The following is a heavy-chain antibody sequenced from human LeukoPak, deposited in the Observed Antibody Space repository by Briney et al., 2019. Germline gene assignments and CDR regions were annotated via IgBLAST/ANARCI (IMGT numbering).Heavy chain of an antibody. CDR2: IYYSGST. CDR3: ARTTEDCSSTSCYQYWFDP. CDR1: GGPISSYY. J-gene: IGHJ5*02. V-gene: IGHV4-59*07. D-gene: IGHD2-2*01. Sequence: PSDTLSLTRTVSGGPISSYYWIWIRQPPGKALEWIGYIYYSGSTSYNPSLKSRVTMSVDTSKKHISLKVRSVTAADTAVYYCARTTEDCSSTSCYQYWFDPWGQGTLVTVSS.